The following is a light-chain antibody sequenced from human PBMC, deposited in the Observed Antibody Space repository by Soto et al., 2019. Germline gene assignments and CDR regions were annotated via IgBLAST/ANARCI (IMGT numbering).Light chain of an antibody. CDR1: QSVSSS. V-gene: IGKV3-15*01. CDR2: CAS. CDR3: QQYDNWPLT. J-gene: IGKJ4*01. Sequence: EIVLTQSPVTLSLSPGERATLSCMAIQSVSSSSLAWYQQKFGQAPRLLIYCASTRATGIPARFSGSGSGTEFTLTISSLQSEDFELYYCQQYDNWPLTFGGGTKVDIK.